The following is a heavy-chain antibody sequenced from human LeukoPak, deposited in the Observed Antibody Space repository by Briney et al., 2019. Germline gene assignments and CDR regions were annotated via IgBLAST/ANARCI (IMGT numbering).Heavy chain of an antibody. Sequence: KPSQTLSLTCTVSGDSISSVNYYWTWIRQPAGKGLEWIGRFYTSGNTNYNPSLKSQVAISMDMSKNQCPLNLNSVTAADTAVYYCARDRAGDSFDIWGQGTMVTVSS. D-gene: IGHD7-27*01. CDR3: ARDRAGDSFDI. J-gene: IGHJ3*02. CDR1: GDSISSVNYY. CDR2: FYTSGNT. V-gene: IGHV4-61*02.